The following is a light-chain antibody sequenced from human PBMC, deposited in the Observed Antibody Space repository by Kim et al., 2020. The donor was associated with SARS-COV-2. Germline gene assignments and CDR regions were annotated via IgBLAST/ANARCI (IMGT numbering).Light chain of an antibody. CDR2: GAS. J-gene: IGKJ1*01. V-gene: IGKV3-15*01. CDR1: QSVSSN. Sequence: EIVMTQSPATLSVSPGERATLSCRASQSVSSNLAWYQQKCGQAPRLLIYGASTRATGIPARFSGSGSGTEFTLTISSLQSEDFAVYYCQQYDTWPHTFGQGTKVDIK. CDR3: QQYDTWPHT.